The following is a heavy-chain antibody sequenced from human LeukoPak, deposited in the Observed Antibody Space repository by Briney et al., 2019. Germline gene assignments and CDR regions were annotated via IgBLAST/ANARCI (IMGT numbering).Heavy chain of an antibody. Sequence: SETLSLTCTVSGGSMSSYYWSWIRQPPGEGLEWIGYINDSGSTTYNPSLRSRVTMSVDTSKNQFSLKLTSVTAAETAMYHCESRANYGDYGLDAFDVWGQRTMVTVSS. V-gene: IGHV4-59*01. CDR3: ESRANYGDYGLDAFDV. D-gene: IGHD4-17*01. CDR1: GGSMSSYY. CDR2: INDSGST. J-gene: IGHJ3*01.